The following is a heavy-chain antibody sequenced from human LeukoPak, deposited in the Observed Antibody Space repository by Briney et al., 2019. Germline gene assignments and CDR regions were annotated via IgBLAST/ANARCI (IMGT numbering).Heavy chain of an antibody. V-gene: IGHV3-30*18. CDR2: ISYDGSNK. CDR1: GFTFSSYG. CDR3: AKDLDSSSWNYYYYYGMDV. Sequence: PGRSLRLSCAASGFTFSSYGMHWVRQAPGKGLEWVAFISYDGSNKYYADSVKGRFTISRDNSKNTLYLQMNSLRAEDTAVYYCAKDLDSSSWNYYYYYGMDVWGQGTTVTVSS. J-gene: IGHJ6*02. D-gene: IGHD6-13*01.